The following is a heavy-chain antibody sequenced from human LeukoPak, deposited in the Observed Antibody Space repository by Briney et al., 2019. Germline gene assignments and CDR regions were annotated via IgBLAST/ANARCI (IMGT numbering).Heavy chain of an antibody. D-gene: IGHD3-22*01. CDR1: GGTFSSYA. CDR3: ARKSSAWDAFDI. Sequence: GASVKVSCKAPGGTFSSYAISWVRQAPGQGLEWMGGIIPIFGTANYAQKFQGRVTITTDESTSTAYIELSSLRSEDTAVYYCARKSSAWDAFDIWGQGTMVTVSS. CDR2: IIPIFGTA. V-gene: IGHV1-69*05. J-gene: IGHJ3*02.